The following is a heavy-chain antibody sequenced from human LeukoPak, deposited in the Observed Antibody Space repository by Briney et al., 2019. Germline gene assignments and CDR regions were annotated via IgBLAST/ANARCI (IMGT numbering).Heavy chain of an antibody. V-gene: IGHV3-7*01. D-gene: IGHD1-26*01. CDR2: ITQGGSDK. CDR1: GFTPSNRW. J-gene: IGHJ4*02. CDR3: ARDPFEL. Sequence: GGALRLSCGASGFTPSNRWMTWVPHAPGKGLEWVATITQGGSDKFYVDSVKGRFTISGDNAKNSLYLQMNSLRAEDTAVYYCARDPFELWGQGTLVTVSS.